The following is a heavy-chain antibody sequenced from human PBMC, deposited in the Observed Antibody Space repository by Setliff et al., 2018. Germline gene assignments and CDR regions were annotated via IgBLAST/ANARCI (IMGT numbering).Heavy chain of an antibody. Sequence: ASVKVSCKASGGTFSRYAISWVRQAPGQGLEWMGGSIPMYRTTKYAQKFQGRVTITTDESTTTAYMELSSLRSEDTAVYYCATGPDIGEFGGNYFNYWGKGTTVTVSS. J-gene: IGHJ6*04. CDR2: SIPMYRTT. V-gene: IGHV1-69*05. CDR1: GGTFSRYA. D-gene: IGHD1-7*01. CDR3: ATGPDIGEFGGNYFNY.